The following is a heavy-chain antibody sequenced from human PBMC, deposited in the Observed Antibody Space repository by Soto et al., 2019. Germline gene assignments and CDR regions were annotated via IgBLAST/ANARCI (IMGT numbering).Heavy chain of an antibody. V-gene: IGHV3-30*18. Sequence: QVPLVESGGGVVQPGRSLRLSCAASGFTFSSYGMHWVRQAPGKGLEGVAVISYDGSNKYYADHVKGRFTISRDNSKNTLYLQMNSLRAEDTAVYYCAKDPGDYEVYFELWGRGTLVTVSS. CDR1: GFTFSSYG. CDR2: ISYDGSNK. CDR3: AKDPGDYEVYFEL. J-gene: IGHJ2*01. D-gene: IGHD4-17*01.